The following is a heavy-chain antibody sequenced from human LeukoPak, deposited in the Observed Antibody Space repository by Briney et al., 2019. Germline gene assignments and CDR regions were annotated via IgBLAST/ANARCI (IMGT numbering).Heavy chain of an antibody. J-gene: IGHJ4*02. V-gene: IGHV4-34*01. CDR1: GGSFSGYY. D-gene: IGHD7-27*01. CDR2: INHSGST. CDR3: APPVAHPGTGIAPDY. Sequence: SETLSLTCAVYGGSFSGYYWSWIRQPPGKGLEWIGEINHSGSTNYNPSLKSRVTISVDTSKNRFSLKLSSVTAADTAVYYCAPPVAHPGTGIAPDYWGQGTLVTVSS.